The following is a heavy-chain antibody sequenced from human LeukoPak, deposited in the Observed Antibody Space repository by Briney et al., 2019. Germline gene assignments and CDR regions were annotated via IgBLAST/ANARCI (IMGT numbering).Heavy chain of an antibody. D-gene: IGHD2-2*02. V-gene: IGHV1-69*05. J-gene: IGHJ6*03. CDR2: IIPIFGTA. Sequence: ASVKVSCKASGGTFSSYVISWVRQAPGQGLEWMGGIIPIFGTANYAQKFQGRVTITTDESTSTAYMELSSLRSEDTAVYYCARHCSSTSCYMDGYYYYYYMDVWGKGTTVTVSS. CDR1: GGTFSSYV. CDR3: ARHCSSTSCYMDGYYYYYYMDV.